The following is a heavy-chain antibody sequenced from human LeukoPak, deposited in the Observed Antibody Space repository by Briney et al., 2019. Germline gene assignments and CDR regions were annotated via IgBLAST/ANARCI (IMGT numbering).Heavy chain of an antibody. J-gene: IGHJ4*02. CDR1: GFTFSSYS. D-gene: IGHD6-13*01. CDR3: ARVREAAAFDF. CDR2: ISRSSTNT. Sequence: GGSLRLSCAASGFTFSSYSMNWVRQAPGKGLEWVSSISRSSTNTYYAASLKGRFTISRDNAKNSLYLQMNSLRADDTAVYYCARVREAAAFDFWGQGTLVTVSS. V-gene: IGHV3-21*01.